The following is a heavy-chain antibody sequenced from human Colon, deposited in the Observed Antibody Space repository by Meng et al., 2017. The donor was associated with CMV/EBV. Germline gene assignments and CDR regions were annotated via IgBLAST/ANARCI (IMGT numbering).Heavy chain of an antibody. D-gene: IGHD3-22*01. J-gene: IGHJ4*02. CDR1: TVIVSRNY. CDR3: VRSPGYYDSLGQYDY. V-gene: IGHV3-53*01. Sequence: VKLVEAGGCVMQPGGSLRLSCDVSTVIVSRNYMSWVSQAPGKGLEWVSGIYRDGSTFYADSVKGRFTISRDNSKNTLNLQMNSLRAEDTAVYYCVRSPGYYDSLGQYDYWGRGTLVTVSS. CDR2: IYRDGST.